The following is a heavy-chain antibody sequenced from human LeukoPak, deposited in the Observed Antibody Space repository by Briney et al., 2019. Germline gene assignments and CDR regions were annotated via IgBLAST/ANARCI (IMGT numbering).Heavy chain of an antibody. Sequence: GGTLRLSCAASGFMFSSYAMSWVRQAPGKGLEWVSAISGSGGSTNYADPVKGRFTISRDNSKNTLYLQMNSLRAEDTAVYYCAKAGRGYGDYVDYMDVSGKGTTVTVSS. J-gene: IGHJ6*03. CDR2: ISGSGGST. CDR3: AKAGRGYGDYVDYMDV. D-gene: IGHD4-17*01. V-gene: IGHV3-23*01. CDR1: GFMFSSYA.